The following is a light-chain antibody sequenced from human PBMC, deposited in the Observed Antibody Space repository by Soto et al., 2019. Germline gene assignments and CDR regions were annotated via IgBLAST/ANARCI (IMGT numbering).Light chain of an antibody. J-gene: IGKJ5*01. CDR3: KPYKSDAIT. Sequence: EIHMTKSPATLSATAGARVTITCRASQSISSWLAWYQQKPGKAPKLLIYKASSLESGVPSRFSGSGSGTEFTLTISSLQPDDFATYYCKPYKSDAITFGQGTRLE. CDR2: KAS. CDR1: QSISSW. V-gene: IGKV1-5*03.